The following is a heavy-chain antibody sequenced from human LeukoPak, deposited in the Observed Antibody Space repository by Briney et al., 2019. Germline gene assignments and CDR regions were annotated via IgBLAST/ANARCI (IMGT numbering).Heavy chain of an antibody. CDR3: AKDAGRDGYNFDY. D-gene: IGHD5-18*01. Sequence: GGSLRLSCAPSGFTLDDYAMPWVRQGPGKGLEWVSGISWNSGKIGYADSVKGRFTISRDNAKNSLYLQMNSLRAEDTALYYCAKDAGRDGYNFDYWGQGTLVTVSS. J-gene: IGHJ4*02. CDR1: GFTLDDYA. CDR2: ISWNSGKI. V-gene: IGHV3-9*01.